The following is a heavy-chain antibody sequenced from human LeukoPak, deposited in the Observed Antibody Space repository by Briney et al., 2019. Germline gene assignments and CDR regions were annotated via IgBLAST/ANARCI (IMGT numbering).Heavy chain of an antibody. CDR3: ARRHTYYYDSSGLKGAFDI. J-gene: IGHJ3*02. CDR1: GGSFSGYY. V-gene: IGHV4-34*01. D-gene: IGHD3-22*01. Sequence: SETLSLTCAVYGGSFSGYYWSWIRQPPGKGLEWIGEINHSGSTNYNPSLKSRVTISVDTSKNQFSLKLSSVTAADTAVYYCARRHTYYYDSSGLKGAFDIWGQGTMVTVSS. CDR2: INHSGST.